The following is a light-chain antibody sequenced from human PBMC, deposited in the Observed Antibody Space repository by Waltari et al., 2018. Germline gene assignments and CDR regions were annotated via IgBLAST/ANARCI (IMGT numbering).Light chain of an antibody. CDR2: GAS. Sequence: EIVMTQSPATLSVSPGERATLTCRASPSVSTNLAWYQQKPGQAPRLLIYGASPRATGIPARFSGGGSGTEFTLTISSLQSEDFAVYYCQQYNDWPPMYTFGQGTKLDI. J-gene: IGKJ2*01. CDR1: PSVSTN. V-gene: IGKV3-15*01. CDR3: QQYNDWPPMYT.